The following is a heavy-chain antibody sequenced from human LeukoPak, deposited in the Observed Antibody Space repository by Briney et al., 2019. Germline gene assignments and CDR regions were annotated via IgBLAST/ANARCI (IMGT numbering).Heavy chain of an antibody. V-gene: IGHV1-69*13. Sequence: VASVKVPCKASGGTFSSYAISWVRQAPGQGLEWMGGIIPIFGTANYAQKFQGRVTITADESTSTAYMELSSLRSEDTAVYYCARGGDIVVVPAARPFDYWGQGTLVTVSS. J-gene: IGHJ4*02. CDR3: ARGGDIVVVPAARPFDY. CDR2: IIPIFGTA. D-gene: IGHD2-2*01. CDR1: GGTFSSYA.